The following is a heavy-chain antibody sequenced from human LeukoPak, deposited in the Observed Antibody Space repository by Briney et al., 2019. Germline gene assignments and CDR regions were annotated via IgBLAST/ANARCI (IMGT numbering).Heavy chain of an antibody. CDR3: ARETGRVLGYMDV. V-gene: IGHV3-33*01. D-gene: IGHD1-1*01. CDR2: IWYDGSNK. J-gene: IGHJ6*03. Sequence: GGSLRLSCAASGFTFSSYGMHWVRQAPGKGLEWVAVIWYDGSNKYYADSVKGRFTISRDNSKNTLYLQMNSLRAEDTAVYYCARETGRVLGYMDVWGKGTTVTVSS. CDR1: GFTFSSYG.